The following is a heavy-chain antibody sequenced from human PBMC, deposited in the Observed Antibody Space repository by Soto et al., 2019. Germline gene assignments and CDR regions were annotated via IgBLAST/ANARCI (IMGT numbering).Heavy chain of an antibody. V-gene: IGHV3-33*01. CDR2: IWSDGSNK. Sequence: GGSLRLSCAASGFTFSSYGMHWVRQAPGKGLEWVAVIWSDGSNKYYADSVKGRFTISRDNSKNTLYLQMNSLRAEDTAVYYCARYYYDSSPYYPLWGQGTLVTVSS. CDR3: ARYYYDSSPYYPL. CDR1: GFTFSSYG. D-gene: IGHD3-22*01. J-gene: IGHJ4*02.